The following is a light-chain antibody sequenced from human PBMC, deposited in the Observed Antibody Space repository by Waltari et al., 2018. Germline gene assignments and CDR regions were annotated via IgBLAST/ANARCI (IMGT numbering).Light chain of an antibody. V-gene: IGLV2-14*01. CDR1: SSDVGGYDY. Sequence: QSALTQPASVSGSPGQSLTISCTGTSSDVGGYDYVSWYQQQPCTAPQLMIHDVSNLPSGVSNRVSGSKSGNTASLTIAGLQSEDEGDYYCNSYRSGSTLVVFGGGTKLTVL. CDR3: NSYRSGSTLVV. J-gene: IGLJ2*01. CDR2: DVS.